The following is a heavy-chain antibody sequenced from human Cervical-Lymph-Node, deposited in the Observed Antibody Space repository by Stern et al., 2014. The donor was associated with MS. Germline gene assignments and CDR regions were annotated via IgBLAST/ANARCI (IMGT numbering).Heavy chain of an antibody. D-gene: IGHD4-23*01. CDR2: IIPIFGTA. Sequence: QVQLVQSGAEVKKPGSSVKVSCKASGGTFSSYAISWVRQAPGQGLEWMGGIIPIFGTANYAQKFQGRVTITADESTSTAYMELSSQRSEDTAVYYCARDQVDYGGNPGGIWDYWGQGTLVTVSS. CDR3: ARDQVDYGGNPGGIWDY. CDR1: GGTFSSYA. J-gene: IGHJ4*02. V-gene: IGHV1-69*01.